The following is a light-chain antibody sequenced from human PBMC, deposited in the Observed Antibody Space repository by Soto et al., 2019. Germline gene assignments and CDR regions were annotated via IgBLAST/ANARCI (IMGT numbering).Light chain of an antibody. CDR1: VSNIVSNT. CDR2: SND. V-gene: IGLV1-44*01. J-gene: IGLJ1*01. Sequence: QSLLTQAPSASGPRGQRFTISCSGSVSNIVSNTVNWYQHLPGTAPRFLIYSNDQRPSGVPDRVSGSKSGTSASLAISGLQSEDEADYYCAAWDDSLHVYVFGTGTKVTVL. CDR3: AAWDDSLHVYV.